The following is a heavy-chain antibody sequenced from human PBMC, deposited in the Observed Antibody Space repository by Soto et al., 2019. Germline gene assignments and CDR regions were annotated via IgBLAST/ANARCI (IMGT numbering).Heavy chain of an antibody. Sequence: QVQLQESGPGLVKPSETLSLTCSVSGGSISGSYWSWIRQSPGKGLEWLGYVYYTGSTNYSYSLRSRVSISVDTSKNEFSLRLSSVTAADTAVYFCARSVAVPGAHIDYWGQGTQVTVSS. J-gene: IGHJ4*02. CDR2: VYYTGST. CDR1: GGSISGSY. CDR3: ARSVAVPGAHIDY. D-gene: IGHD6-19*01. V-gene: IGHV4-59*01.